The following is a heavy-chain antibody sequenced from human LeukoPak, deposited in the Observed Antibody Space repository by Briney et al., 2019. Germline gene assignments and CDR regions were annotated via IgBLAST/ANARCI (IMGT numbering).Heavy chain of an antibody. CDR1: GFTFSSYW. V-gene: IGHV3-74*01. Sequence: PGGSLRLSCAASGFTFSSYWMHWVRQAPGKGLVWVSRINSDGSSTSYADSVKGRFTISRDNAKNTLYLQMNSLRAEDTAVYYCARMFPRGYYYYGMDVWGQGTTVTVSS. CDR3: ARMFPRGYYYYGMDV. J-gene: IGHJ6*02. CDR2: INSDGSST. D-gene: IGHD3-10*02.